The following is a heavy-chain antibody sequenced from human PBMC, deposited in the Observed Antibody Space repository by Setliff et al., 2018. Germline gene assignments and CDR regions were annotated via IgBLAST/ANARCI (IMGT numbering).Heavy chain of an antibody. V-gene: IGHV3-23*01. J-gene: IGHJ4*02. CDR3: AKDRVPDGKWDFDY. D-gene: IGHD2-8*01. CDR2: VDQGANT. Sequence: PGGSLRLSCVASGFTFGAYTLTWVRQAPGKGLEFVSGVDQGANTYYGDSVKGRFTISRDNSQNTVYLQMTNLRVEDTAIYYCAKDRVPDGKWDFDYWGQGILVTVSS. CDR1: GFTFGAYT.